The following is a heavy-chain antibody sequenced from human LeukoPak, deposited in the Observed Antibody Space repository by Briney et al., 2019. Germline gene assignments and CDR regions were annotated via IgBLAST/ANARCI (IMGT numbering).Heavy chain of an antibody. CDR2: IYYSGST. J-gene: IGHJ3*02. Sequence: SETLSLTCAVSGGSISSNSYYWGWIRQPPGKGLEWIGSIYYSGSTYYNPSLKSRVTISIDMSKNQFSLNLTSVTAADTAVYYCARDYYFASSGYYSTAFDIWGQGKMVIVSS. CDR1: GGSISSNSYY. V-gene: IGHV4-39*07. D-gene: IGHD3-22*01. CDR3: ARDYYFASSGYYSTAFDI.